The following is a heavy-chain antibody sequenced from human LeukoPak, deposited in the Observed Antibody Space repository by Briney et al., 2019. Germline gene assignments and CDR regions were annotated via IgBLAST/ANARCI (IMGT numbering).Heavy chain of an antibody. D-gene: IGHD6-13*01. CDR3: AKSFGPVIAAAGTGAD. J-gene: IGHJ4*02. CDR2: ISGSGGST. Sequence: GGSLRLSCAASGFTFSSYGMSWVRQAPGKGLEWVSAISGSGGSTYYADSVKGRFTISRDNSKNTLYLQMNSLRAEDTAVYYCAKSFGPVIAAAGTGADWGQGTLVTVSS. CDR1: GFTFSSYG. V-gene: IGHV3-23*01.